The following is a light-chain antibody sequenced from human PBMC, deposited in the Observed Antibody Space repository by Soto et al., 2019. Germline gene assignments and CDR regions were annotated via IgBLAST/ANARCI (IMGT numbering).Light chain of an antibody. Sequence: EIVMTQSPATLSLSPAERATLSCRASQSVGKCLVWYQQKPGQAPRLLIYGAPSRATGIPDRFSCSGSGTDFTLTISRLEPEDFAVDYCQQFSSYPLTFGGGTKVDIK. CDR1: QSVGKC. CDR2: GAP. V-gene: IGKV3-20*01. CDR3: QQFSSYPLT. J-gene: IGKJ4*01.